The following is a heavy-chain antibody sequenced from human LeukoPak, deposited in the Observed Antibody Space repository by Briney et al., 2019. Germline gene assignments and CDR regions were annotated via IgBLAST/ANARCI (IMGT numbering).Heavy chain of an antibody. CDR2: ISWNSGSM. D-gene: IGHD6-13*01. CDR1: GFTFDDYA. J-gene: IGHJ4*02. CDR3: AKDMSSSWYSALFDY. Sequence: PGGSLRLSCAASGFTFDDYAMHWVRQAPGMGLEWVSGISWNSGSMGYADSVKGRFTISRDNAKNSLYLQMNSLRAEDMALYYCAKDMSSSWYSALFDYWGQGTLVTVSS. V-gene: IGHV3-9*03.